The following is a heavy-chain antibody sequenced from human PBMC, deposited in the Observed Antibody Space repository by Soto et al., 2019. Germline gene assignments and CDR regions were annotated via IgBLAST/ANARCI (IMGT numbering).Heavy chain of an antibody. V-gene: IGHV3-33*01. CDR3: PRSHSGSDDCYFDL. J-gene: IGHJ2*01. CDR1: GFTFSSYG. D-gene: IGHD6-19*01. CDR2: IWYDGSNQ. Sequence: QEQLVESGGGVVQPGRSLRLSCAASGFTFSSYGMHWVRQAPGKGMEWVAVIWYDGSNQYYVESVKGRFTNSRDNSENPLCLQVTSLRAEDTAVYYCPRSHSGSDDCYFDLCGRGSLVTVSS.